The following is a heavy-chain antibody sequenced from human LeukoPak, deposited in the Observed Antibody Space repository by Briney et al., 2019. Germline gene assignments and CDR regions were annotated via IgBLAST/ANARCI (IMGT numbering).Heavy chain of an antibody. Sequence: GASVKVSCKASGYTFTSYSMHWVRQAPGQGLEWIGVINPSGGSTSCSQKFQGRVSMTRDMSTRAVYMELSSLRSEDTAVYYCARDHGGNWFDPWGQGTLVTVSS. CDR2: INPSGGST. J-gene: IGHJ5*02. CDR3: ARDHGGNWFDP. V-gene: IGHV1-46*01. CDR1: GYTFTSYS. D-gene: IGHD3-16*01.